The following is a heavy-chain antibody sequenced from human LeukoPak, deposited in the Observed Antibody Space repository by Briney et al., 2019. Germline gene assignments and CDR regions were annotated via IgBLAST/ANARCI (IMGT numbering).Heavy chain of an antibody. CDR2: IDPSDSYT. Sequence: GESLKISCKVSGYSFTTYWISWVRQMPGKGLEWMGRIDPSDSYTDYAPSFQGHVTISADRSLSTAYLQRYGLKASDTAMYYCARQDFWGQGTLVTVSS. CDR1: GYSFTTYW. CDR3: ARQDF. V-gene: IGHV5-10-1*01. J-gene: IGHJ4*02.